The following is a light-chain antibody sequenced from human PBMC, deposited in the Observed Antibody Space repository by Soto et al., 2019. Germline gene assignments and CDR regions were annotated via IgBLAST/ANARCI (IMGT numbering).Light chain of an antibody. CDR3: TSSTSSSALVL. CDR1: SSDVGGYNY. J-gene: IGLJ2*01. V-gene: IGLV2-14*01. Sequence: QSALTQPASVSGSPGQSITISCTGTSSDVGGYNYVSWYQQHPGKAPKLMIYDVSNRPSGVSNRFSGSKSGNTASLTISGLQAEDEVDYYCTSSTSSSALVLFGGGTKLTVL. CDR2: DVS.